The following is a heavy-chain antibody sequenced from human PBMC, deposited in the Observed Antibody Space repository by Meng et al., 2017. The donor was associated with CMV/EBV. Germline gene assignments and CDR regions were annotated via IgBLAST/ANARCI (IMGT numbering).Heavy chain of an antibody. CDR3: ARDGHLDQNYYGMDV. CDR2: ISAYNGNT. V-gene: IGHV1-18*01. D-gene: IGHD2-2*03. Sequence: ASVKVSCKASGYTFTSYGISWVRQAPGQGLEWMGWISAYNGNTNYAQKLQGRVTMTTDTSTSTAYMGLRSLRSDDTAVYYCARDGHLDQNYYGMDVWGQGTTVTVSS. CDR1: GYTFTSYG. J-gene: IGHJ6*02.